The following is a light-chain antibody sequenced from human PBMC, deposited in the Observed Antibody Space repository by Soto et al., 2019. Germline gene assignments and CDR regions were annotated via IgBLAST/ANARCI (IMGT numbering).Light chain of an antibody. J-gene: IGKJ5*01. CDR2: GAS. CDR1: QSVSSSY. Sequence: EIVLTQSRGTLSLSPGERATLSCRASQSVSSSYLAWYQQKPGQAPRLLIYGASSRATGIPDRFSGSGSGTDFTLTISRLEPEDFAVYYCQQCGSSPITFGQGTRLEI. CDR3: QQCGSSPIT. V-gene: IGKV3-20*01.